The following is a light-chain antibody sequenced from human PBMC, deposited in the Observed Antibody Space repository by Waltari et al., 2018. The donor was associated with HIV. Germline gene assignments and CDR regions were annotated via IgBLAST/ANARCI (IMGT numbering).Light chain of an antibody. Sequence: QSVLTQPPSVSAAPGQADTISCSGSSYNIWSNFVSCYQHVPGSAPKLLIYDNNKRPSGIPDRFSGSKSGTSVTLGITGLQTGDEADYYCSTWDVSLGAGVFGGGTKLTVL. CDR2: DNN. J-gene: IGLJ2*01. CDR3: STWDVSLGAGV. CDR1: SYNIWSNF. V-gene: IGLV1-51*01.